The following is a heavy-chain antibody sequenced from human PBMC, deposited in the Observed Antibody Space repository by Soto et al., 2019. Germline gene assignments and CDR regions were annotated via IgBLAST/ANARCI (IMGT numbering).Heavy chain of an antibody. CDR1: GGAISTHY. Sequence: SETLSLTCTVSGGAISTHYWSWIRQPPGKGLEWIGYVYYSGSTNYNPSLKSRVTMSVDTSNNQFSLKLFSVTAADTAIYYCARVCFWGGYAGYFVFWCKASLVTVS. V-gene: IGHV4-59*11. J-gene: IGHJ4*02. CDR3: ARVCFWGGYAGYFVF. D-gene: IGHD3-3*01. CDR2: VYYSGST.